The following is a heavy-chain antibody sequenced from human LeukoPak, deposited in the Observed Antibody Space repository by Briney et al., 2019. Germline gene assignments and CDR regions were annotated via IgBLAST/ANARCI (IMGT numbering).Heavy chain of an antibody. J-gene: IGHJ4*02. CDR1: GFTFDDYA. Sequence: GGSLRLSCAASGFTFDDYAMHWVRQAPGKGLEWVSGISWNSGSIGYADSVKGRFTISRDNAKNSLYLQMNSLRAEDTALYYCAKDISLYYYDSNGYSNYFDYWGQGTLVTVSS. CDR2: ISWNSGSI. V-gene: IGHV3-9*01. CDR3: AKDISLYYYDSNGYSNYFDY. D-gene: IGHD3-22*01.